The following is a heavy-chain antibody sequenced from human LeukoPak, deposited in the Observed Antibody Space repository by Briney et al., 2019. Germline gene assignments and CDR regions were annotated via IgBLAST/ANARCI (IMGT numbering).Heavy chain of an antibody. D-gene: IGHD3-10*01. CDR1: GYTFTGYY. J-gene: IGHJ4*02. CDR3: ASEPHYYGSGSPSAY. CDR2: XNPNSGGT. V-gene: IGHV1-2*02. Sequence: ASVKVSCKASGYTFTGYYIHWVRQAPGQGLEWMGWXNPNSGGTNYAQKLQGRVTMTRDTSISTAYMELSRLTSDDTAVYYCASEPHYYGSGSPSAYWGQGTLVTVSS.